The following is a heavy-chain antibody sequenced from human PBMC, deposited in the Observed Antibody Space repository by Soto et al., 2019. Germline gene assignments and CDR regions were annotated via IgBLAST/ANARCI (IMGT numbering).Heavy chain of an antibody. Sequence: GESLKISCKGSGYSFTSYWIGWVRQMPGKGLEWMGIIYPGDSDTRYSPSFQGQVTISADKSISTAYLQMNSLRAEDTAVYYCARGPKKYCSSTSCYRLNWFDPWGQGTLVTVSS. CDR3: ARGPKKYCSSTSCYRLNWFDP. CDR1: GYSFTSYW. CDR2: IYPGDSDT. J-gene: IGHJ5*02. D-gene: IGHD2-2*01. V-gene: IGHV5-51*01.